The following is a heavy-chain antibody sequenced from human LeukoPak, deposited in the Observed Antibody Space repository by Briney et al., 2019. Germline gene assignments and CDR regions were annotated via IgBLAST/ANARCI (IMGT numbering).Heavy chain of an antibody. CDR1: GFTFSSYS. D-gene: IGHD2-15*01. V-gene: IGHV3-21*06. J-gene: IGHJ4*02. CDR3: ARDGGFHTNFDY. Sequence: GGSLRLSCAASGFTFSSYSMNWVRQAPGKGLEWVSSISSSSSYIYYADSVRGRFTASRDNANNLLYLQMNRLRAEDTAVYYCARDGGFHTNFDYWGQGTLLTVSS. CDR2: ISSSSSYI.